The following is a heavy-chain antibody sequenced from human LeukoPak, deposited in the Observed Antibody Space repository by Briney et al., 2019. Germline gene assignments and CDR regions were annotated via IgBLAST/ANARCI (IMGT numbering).Heavy chain of an antibody. Sequence: SVKVSCKASGGTFSSYAISWVRQAPGQGLEWMGGIIPIFGTANYAQKFQGRVTITADESTSTAYMELSSLRFEDTAVYYCARDGWYGSGSYSFNWFDPWGQGTLVTVSS. J-gene: IGHJ5*02. CDR2: IIPIFGTA. CDR1: GGTFSSYA. D-gene: IGHD3-10*01. V-gene: IGHV1-69*13. CDR3: ARDGWYGSGSYSFNWFDP.